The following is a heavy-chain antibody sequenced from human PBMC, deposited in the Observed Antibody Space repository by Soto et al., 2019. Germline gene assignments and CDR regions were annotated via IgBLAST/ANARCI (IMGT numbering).Heavy chain of an antibody. D-gene: IGHD4-17*01. CDR2: IYYSGTT. CDR1: GRSIRPFY. CDR3: AAVGGYYGDYPNFDY. J-gene: IGHJ4*02. Sequence: PSDTLSLTCIVSGRSIRPFYWIWIRQPPGKGLEWIGSIYYSGTTNYNPSLKSRVTISVDTSKNHFSLRLTSVTAADTAVYYCAAVGGYYGDYPNFDYWGRGTLVTVSS. V-gene: IGHV4-59*07.